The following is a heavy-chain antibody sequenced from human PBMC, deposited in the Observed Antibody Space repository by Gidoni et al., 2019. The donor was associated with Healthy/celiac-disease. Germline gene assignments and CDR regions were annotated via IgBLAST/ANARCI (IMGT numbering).Heavy chain of an antibody. CDR1: GGSFSGSY. CDR3: ARGYYLWFGELFPYYFDY. V-gene: IGHV4-34*01. CDR2: INHSGRP. Sequence: QVQLQQCGAGLLKPSETLSLTCAVYGGSFSGSYWSWIRQPPGKGLEWIGEINHSGRPNYNPSLKRRVTISVDTSKNQFSLKRSSVTAADTAVYYCARGYYLWFGELFPYYFDYWGQGTLVTVSS. J-gene: IGHJ4*02. D-gene: IGHD3-10*01.